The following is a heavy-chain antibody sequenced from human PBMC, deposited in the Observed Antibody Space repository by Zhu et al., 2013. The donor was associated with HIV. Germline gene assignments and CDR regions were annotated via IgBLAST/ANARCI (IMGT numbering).Heavy chain of an antibody. D-gene: IGHD3-22*01. V-gene: IGHV1-69*02. Sequence: QVQLVQSGAEVKKPGSSVKVSCKASGGTFSSYTISWVRQAPGQGLEWMGRIIPILGIANYAQKFQGRVTITADKSTSTAYMELSSLRSEDTAVYYCARGYYYDSSELTPRDDAFDIWGQGTMVTVSS. CDR3: ARGYYYDSSELTPRDDAFDI. J-gene: IGHJ3*02. CDR1: GGTFSSYT. CDR2: IIPILGIA.